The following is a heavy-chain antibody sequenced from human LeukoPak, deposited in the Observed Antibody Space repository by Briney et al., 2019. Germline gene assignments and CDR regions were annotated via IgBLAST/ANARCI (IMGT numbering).Heavy chain of an antibody. Sequence: SETLSLTCTVSGGSISSYYWSWIRQPPGKGLEWIGSIYHSGSTYYNPSLKSRVTISVDTSKNQFSLKLSSVTAADTAVYYCARGIDGWWGQGTLVTVSS. D-gene: IGHD5-24*01. CDR2: IYHSGST. J-gene: IGHJ4*02. CDR1: GGSISSYY. V-gene: IGHV4-59*04. CDR3: ARGIDGW.